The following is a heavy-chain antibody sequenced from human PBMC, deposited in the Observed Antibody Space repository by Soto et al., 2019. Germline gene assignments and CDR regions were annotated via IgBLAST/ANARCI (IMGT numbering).Heavy chain of an antibody. CDR3: ARLVYDTRLNYMYFEF. CDR1: GVSLTSGNW. D-gene: IGHD3-10*01. J-gene: IGHJ4*02. V-gene: IGHV4-4*02. CDR2: IFHDGTA. Sequence: PSETLSLTCAVSGVSLTSGNWWTWVRQSPQRGLEYIGEIFHDGTANYYPSFDRRVAMSVDTSRNQFSLKLTSVTAADTAVYFCARLVYDTRLNYMYFEFWGPGTMVTVSS.